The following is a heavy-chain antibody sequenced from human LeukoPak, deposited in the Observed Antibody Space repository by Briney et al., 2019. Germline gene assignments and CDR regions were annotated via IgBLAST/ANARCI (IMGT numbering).Heavy chain of an antibody. CDR1: GYTFTNSY. J-gene: IGHJ6*03. Sequence: GASVKVSCKASGYTFTNSYIHWVRQAPGQGLEWMGWINPNTGGTNYAQKFQGRVTMTRDTSISTAYMELSRLRSDDTAVYYCARFYSGYGNYYYYMDVWGKGTTVTVSS. CDR2: INPNTGGT. D-gene: IGHD5-12*01. V-gene: IGHV1-2*02. CDR3: ARFYSGYGNYYYYMDV.